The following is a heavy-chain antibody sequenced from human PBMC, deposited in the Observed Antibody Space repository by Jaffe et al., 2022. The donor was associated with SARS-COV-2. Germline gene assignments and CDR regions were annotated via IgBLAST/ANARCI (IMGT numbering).Heavy chain of an antibody. CDR1: GFTFSGYW. D-gene: IGHD3-3*01. J-gene: IGHJ6*02. Sequence: EVQLVESGGGLVQPGGSLRLPCAASGFTFSGYWMSWVRQAPGKGLEWVANIKQDGSDKHYVDSVKGRFTISRDNAKSSLYLQMNSLRAEDTAVYYCARVGYESWSAFNGLDVWGQGTTVTVSS. CDR3: ARVGYESWSAFNGLDV. V-gene: IGHV3-7*03. CDR2: IKQDGSDK.